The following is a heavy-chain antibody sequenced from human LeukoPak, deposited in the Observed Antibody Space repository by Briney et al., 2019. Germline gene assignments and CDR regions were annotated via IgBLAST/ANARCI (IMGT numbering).Heavy chain of an antibody. CDR3: ARRAGNSSAYDY. D-gene: IGHD3-22*01. Sequence: PGGSLRLSCAASGFTFSSYWMHWVRQAPGKGLVWVSRINSDGSSTSYADSVKGRFTISRDNAGTTLFLQMNSLRAEDTAVYYCARRAGNSSAYDYWGQGTLVTVSS. V-gene: IGHV3-74*01. CDR2: INSDGSST. J-gene: IGHJ4*02. CDR1: GFTFSSYW.